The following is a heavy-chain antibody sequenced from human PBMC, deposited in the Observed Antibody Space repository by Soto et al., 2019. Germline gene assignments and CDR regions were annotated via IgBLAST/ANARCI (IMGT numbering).Heavy chain of an antibody. CDR3: AYCPAEYCSGGSCYYRLDY. Sequence: SVKVSCKASGGTFSSYAISWLRQSPGQGLEWMGGIIPIFGTANYAQKFQGRVTITADESTSTAYMELSSLRSEDTAVYYCAYCPAEYCSGGSCYYRLDYWGQGTLVTVSS. V-gene: IGHV1-69*13. D-gene: IGHD2-15*01. J-gene: IGHJ4*02. CDR2: IIPIFGTA. CDR1: GGTFSSYA.